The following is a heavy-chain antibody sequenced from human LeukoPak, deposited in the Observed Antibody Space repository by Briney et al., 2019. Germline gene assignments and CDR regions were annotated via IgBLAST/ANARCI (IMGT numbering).Heavy chain of an antibody. CDR1: GFTFSNAW. Sequence: GGSLRLSCAASGFTFSNAWMSWVRQAPGKGLEWDGRIKSKTDGGTTDYAAPVKGRFTISRDDSKNTLYLQMNSLKTEDTAVYYCTTEGAYGGTFFDYWGQGTLVTVSS. J-gene: IGHJ4*02. V-gene: IGHV3-15*01. CDR3: TTEGAYGGTFFDY. D-gene: IGHD4-23*01. CDR2: IKSKTDGGTT.